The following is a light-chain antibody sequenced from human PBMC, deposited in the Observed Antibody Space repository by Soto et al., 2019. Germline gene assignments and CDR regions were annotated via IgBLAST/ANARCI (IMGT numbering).Light chain of an antibody. V-gene: IGLV2-8*01. CDR1: STDVGGYNF. CDR3: SSYVGSNNLV. CDR2: EVS. J-gene: IGLJ2*01. Sequence: QSALTQPPSASGSPGQSVTISCTGTSTDVGGYNFVSWYQQHPGKAPKLIIYEVSKRPSGVPDRFSGSKSGSTASLTVSGLQAVDESDYYCSSYVGSNNLVFGGGTKLTVL.